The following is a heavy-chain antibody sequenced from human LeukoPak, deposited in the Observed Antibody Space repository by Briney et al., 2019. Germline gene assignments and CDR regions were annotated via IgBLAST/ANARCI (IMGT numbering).Heavy chain of an antibody. D-gene: IGHD3-3*01. J-gene: IGHJ6*02. CDR2: IYPGDSDT. CDR3: ARLEHYDFWSGYGKGVDV. V-gene: IGHV5-51*01. Sequence: PGESLKISCEASGYSFTSYWIGWVRQMPGKGLELMGIIYPGDSDTRYSPSFRGQVTISADKSVTTAYLRWSSLKASDTAMYYCARLEHYDFWSGYGKGVDVWGQGTTVTVSS. CDR1: GYSFTSYW.